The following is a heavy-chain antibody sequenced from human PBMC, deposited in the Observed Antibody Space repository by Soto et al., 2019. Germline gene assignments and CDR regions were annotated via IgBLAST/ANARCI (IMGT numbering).Heavy chain of an antibody. J-gene: IGHJ4*02. CDR1: GYAFTTYG. Sequence: QVHLVQSGAEVKKPGASVKVSCKGSGYAFTTYGITWVRQAPGQGLEWMGWISAHNGNTNYAQKLQGRVTVTGDTSTSTAYMELRSLRSDDTAVYYCARGRYGDYWGQGALVTVSS. CDR2: ISAHNGNT. V-gene: IGHV1-18*01. D-gene: IGHD1-1*01. CDR3: ARGRYGDY.